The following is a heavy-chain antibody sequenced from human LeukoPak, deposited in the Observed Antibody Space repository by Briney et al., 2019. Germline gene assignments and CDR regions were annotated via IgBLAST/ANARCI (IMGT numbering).Heavy chain of an antibody. J-gene: IGHJ4*02. CDR3: VKHSAPVLAAARFDY. Sequence: GGSLRLSCAASGFTFSSYAMSWVRQAPGKGLEWVSVISGSGTNTYYADSVKGRFTISRDNSKNILYLQMNSLRAEDTALYYCVKHSAPVLAAARFDYWGQGNLVTVSS. CDR1: GFTFSSYA. CDR2: ISGSGTNT. V-gene: IGHV3-23*01. D-gene: IGHD2-2*01.